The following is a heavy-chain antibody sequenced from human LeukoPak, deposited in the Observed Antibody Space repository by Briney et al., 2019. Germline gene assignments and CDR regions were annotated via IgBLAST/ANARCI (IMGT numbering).Heavy chain of an antibody. J-gene: IGHJ4*02. Sequence: SETLSLTCAGSGGSISSGGYSWSWIRQPPGKGLEWIGYIYHSGSPYYNPSLKSRVTISVDRSTNQFSLKLSSVTAADAAVYYCTRGGIAAANFDYWGQGTLVTVSS. CDR2: IYHSGSP. CDR1: GGSISSGGYS. CDR3: TRGGIAAANFDY. D-gene: IGHD6-13*01. V-gene: IGHV4-30-2*01.